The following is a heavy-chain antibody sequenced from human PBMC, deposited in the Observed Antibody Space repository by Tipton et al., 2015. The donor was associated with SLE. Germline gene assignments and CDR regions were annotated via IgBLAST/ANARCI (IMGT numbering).Heavy chain of an antibody. J-gene: IGHJ6*02. CDR3: ARGGGSSPDGLDV. Sequence: QSGAEVKKPGASVKVSCKASGYTFTSYGISWVRQAPGEGLEWMGWISPYDGTTNYARKLRGRVTFTTDTSSSTAYVDLRSPRSDDAAVYYCARGGGSSPDGLDVWGQGTTVTVSS. CDR1: GYTFTSYG. D-gene: IGHD2-15*01. V-gene: IGHV1-18*01. CDR2: ISPYDGTT.